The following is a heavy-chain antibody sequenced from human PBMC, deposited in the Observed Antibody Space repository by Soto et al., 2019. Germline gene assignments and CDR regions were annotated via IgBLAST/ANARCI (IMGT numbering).Heavy chain of an antibody. CDR2: IYYSGST. V-gene: IGHV4-59*01. CDR1: GVSISSYY. Sequence: QVQLQESGPGLVKPSETLSLTCTVSGVSISSYYWSWIRQPPGKGLEWIGYIYYSGSTNYNPSLKSRGTISVDTSKNQFSLQLTSVTAADTAVYYCAREIDYYGLDVWGQGTTVTVSS. J-gene: IGHJ6*02. CDR3: AREIDYYGLDV.